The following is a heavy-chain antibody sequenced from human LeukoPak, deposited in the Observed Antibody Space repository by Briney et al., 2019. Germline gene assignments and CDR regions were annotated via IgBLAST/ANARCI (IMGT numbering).Heavy chain of an antibody. Sequence: GGSLRLSCAASGFTFSSYWMSWVRQAPGRGLEWVANIKQDGSEKYYVDSVEGRFTISRDNAKNSLYLQMNSLRAEDTAVYYCARDNSVRDEAWWFSPWGQGTLVTVSS. CDR1: GFTFSSYW. V-gene: IGHV3-7*01. CDR2: IKQDGSEK. CDR3: ARDNSVRDEAWWFSP. D-gene: IGHD5-24*01. J-gene: IGHJ5*02.